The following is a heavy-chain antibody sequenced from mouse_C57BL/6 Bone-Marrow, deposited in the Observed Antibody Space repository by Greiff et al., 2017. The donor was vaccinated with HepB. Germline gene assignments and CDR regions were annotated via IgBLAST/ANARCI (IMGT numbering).Heavy chain of an antibody. Sequence: DVMLVESGGGLVQPGGSLKLSCAASGFTFSDYYMYWVRQTPEKRLEWVAYISNGGGSTYYPDTVKGRFTISRDNAKNTLYLQMSRLKSEDTAMYYCARHRLGFAYWGQGTLVTVSA. CDR2: ISNGGGST. CDR1: GFTFSDYY. J-gene: IGHJ3*01. V-gene: IGHV5-12*01. D-gene: IGHD3-2*02. CDR3: ARHRLGFAY.